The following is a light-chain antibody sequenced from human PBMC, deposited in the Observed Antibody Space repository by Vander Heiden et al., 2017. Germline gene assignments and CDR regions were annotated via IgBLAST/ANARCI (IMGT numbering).Light chain of an antibody. CDR3: QSYDSSLSVV. V-gene: IGLV1-40*01. J-gene: IGLJ2*01. CDR1: SSNIGAGYG. CDR2: GNT. Sequence: QSVLKQPPSVSGAPGQRSIISCTGRSSNIGAGYGVHWYQQLPGTAPKLLIYGNTNRPSGVPDRFSGSKSGTSASLAITGLQAEDEADYYCQSYDSSLSVVFGGGTKLTVL.